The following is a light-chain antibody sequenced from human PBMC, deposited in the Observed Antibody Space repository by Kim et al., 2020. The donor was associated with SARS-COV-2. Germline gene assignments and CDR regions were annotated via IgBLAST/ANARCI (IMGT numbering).Light chain of an antibody. CDR2: SNN. CDR3: AAWDDSLKGV. J-gene: IGLJ1*01. Sequence: PGQRVTISCSGGSSNIGSNTVNWYQQLPGTAPKLLIYSNNQRPSGVPDRFSGSKSGTSASLAISGLQSEDEADYYCAAWDDSLKGVFGTGTKVTVL. V-gene: IGLV1-44*01. CDR1: SSNIGSNT.